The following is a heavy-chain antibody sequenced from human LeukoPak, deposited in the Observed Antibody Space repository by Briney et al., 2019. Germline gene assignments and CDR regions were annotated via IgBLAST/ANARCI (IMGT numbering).Heavy chain of an antibody. CDR1: GFTVSSNY. J-gene: IGHJ4*02. D-gene: IGHD2-2*01. Sequence: PGGSLRLSCAASGFTVSSNYMSWVRQAPGKGLEWVSVIYSGGSTYYADSVKGRFTISRDNSKNTLYLQMNSLRAEDTAVYYCASCSSTSCYAEYYFDYWGQGTLVTVSS. CDR3: ASCSSTSCYAEYYFDY. V-gene: IGHV3-66*01. CDR2: IYSGGST.